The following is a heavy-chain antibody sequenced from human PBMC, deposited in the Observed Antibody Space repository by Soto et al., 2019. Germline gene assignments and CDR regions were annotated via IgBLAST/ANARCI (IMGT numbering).Heavy chain of an antibody. CDR3: ARGLSNIADRHGD. CDR2: MNPNSGDT. V-gene: IGHV1-8*01. J-gene: IGHJ4*02. CDR1: GYTFTSYD. Sequence: ASVKVSCKASGYTFTSYDMNWVRQATGQGLEWMGWMNPNSGDTGYAQKIQGRVTMTRRTSISTAYMGLSSLTSEDTAVYYCARGLSNIADRHGDWGQGTLVTVSS. D-gene: IGHD6-6*01.